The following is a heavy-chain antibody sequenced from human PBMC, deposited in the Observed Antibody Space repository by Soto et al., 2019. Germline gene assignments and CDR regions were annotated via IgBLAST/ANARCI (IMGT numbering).Heavy chain of an antibody. CDR2: ISNDGSNK. Sequence: PGGSLRLSCAASGLSSSTYGMHWVSQAPGKGLEWVAFISNDGSNKYYADSVKGRFTISRDNSKNTLYLQMNSLRAEDTAVYYCARLTGHSGSYLYYWGQGTLVTVSS. V-gene: IGHV3-30*03. D-gene: IGHD1-26*01. CDR3: ARLTGHSGSYLYY. CDR1: GLSSSTYG. J-gene: IGHJ4*02.